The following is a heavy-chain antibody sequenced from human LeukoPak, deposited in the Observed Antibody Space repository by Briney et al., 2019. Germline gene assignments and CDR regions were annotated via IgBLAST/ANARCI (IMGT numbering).Heavy chain of an antibody. J-gene: IGHJ5*02. CDR1: GFTFDTYW. V-gene: IGHV3-7*01. D-gene: IGHD3-10*01. CDR3: VRGGFSLDR. CDR2: INEDGREK. Sequence: GGSLRLSCAASGFTFDTYWMTWVRQAPGKGLEWVANINEDGREKYYVDSVKGRIFISRDNARHSLYLQMNSPRAEDTAVYYCVRGGFSLDRWGQGTLVTVSS.